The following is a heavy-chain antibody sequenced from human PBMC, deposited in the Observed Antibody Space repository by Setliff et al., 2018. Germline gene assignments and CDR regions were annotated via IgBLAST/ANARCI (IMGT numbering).Heavy chain of an antibody. Sequence: GESLKISCKASGYTFTSYGISWVRQAPGQGLEWMGWISAYNGNTNYAQKFQGRVTITADESTSTAYMELSSLRSEDTAVYYCASHGGNSLSIYYWGQGTLVTVSS. D-gene: IGHD2-21*02. CDR1: GYTFTSYG. CDR2: ISAYNGNT. CDR3: ASHGGNSLSIYY. V-gene: IGHV1-18*01. J-gene: IGHJ4*02.